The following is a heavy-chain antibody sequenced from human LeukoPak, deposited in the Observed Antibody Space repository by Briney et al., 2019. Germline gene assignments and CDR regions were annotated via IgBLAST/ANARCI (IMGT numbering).Heavy chain of an antibody. V-gene: IGHV4-4*02. D-gene: IGHD6-19*01. CDR3: ARGEPLWGSSGPPDY. J-gene: IGHJ4*02. CDR2: IYHSGST. Sequence: SETLSLTCAVSGGSISSSNWWTWVRQPPGKGLEWIGEIYHSGSTTYNPSLNSRVTISVDKSKNQFSLKLTSVTAADTAVYYCARGEPLWGSSGPPDYWGQGTLVTVSS. CDR1: GGSISSSNW.